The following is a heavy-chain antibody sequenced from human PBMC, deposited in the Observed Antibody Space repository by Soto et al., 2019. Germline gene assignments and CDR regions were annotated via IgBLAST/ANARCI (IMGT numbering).Heavy chain of an antibody. V-gene: IGHV1-24*01. D-gene: IGHD1-26*01. CDR2: FDPEDGET. J-gene: IGHJ5*02. CDR1: GYTLTDLC. Sequence: VPLVQSGAVVKKPGASVKVSCKVSGYTLTDLCIHWVRQAPGQGLEWMGGFDPEDGETFYAQKFQGRVTMTEDRSTDTAHMELSSLRSDNTAIYYCTKGVGIIRPIEYFDPWGQGTLVTVSS. CDR3: TKGVGIIRPIEYFDP.